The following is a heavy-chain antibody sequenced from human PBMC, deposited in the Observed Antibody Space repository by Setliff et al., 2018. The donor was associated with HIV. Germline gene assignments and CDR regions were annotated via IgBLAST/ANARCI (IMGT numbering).Heavy chain of an antibody. CDR1: GGSISSGSYY. CDR3: AKRGRTTIFGVVNINWFDP. V-gene: IGHV4-61*02. D-gene: IGHD3-3*01. CDR2: IYASGST. Sequence: SETLSLTCTVSGGSISSGSYYWSWIRQPAGKGLEWIGRIYASGSTNYNPSLKSRVTISVDTSKNQFSLKLSSVTAADTAVYYCAKRGRTTIFGVVNINWFDPWGQGTLVTVSS. J-gene: IGHJ5*02.